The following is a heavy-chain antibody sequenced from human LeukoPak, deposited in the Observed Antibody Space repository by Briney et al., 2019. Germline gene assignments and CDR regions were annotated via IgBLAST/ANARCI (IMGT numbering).Heavy chain of an antibody. CDR2: INPSGGST. CDR1: GYTFTSYY. D-gene: IGHD6-19*01. J-gene: IGHJ6*02. CDR3: ARIAVAGTDYYYYGMDV. Sequence: GASVKVSCKASGYTFTSYYMHWVRQAPGQGLEWMGLINPSGGSTSYAQKFQGRVTMTRDTSTSTVYMELSSLRSEDTAVYYCARIAVAGTDYYYYGMDVWGQGTTVTVSS. V-gene: IGHV1-46*01.